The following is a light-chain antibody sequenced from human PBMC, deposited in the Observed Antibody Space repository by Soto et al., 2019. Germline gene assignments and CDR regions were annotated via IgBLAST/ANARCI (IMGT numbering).Light chain of an antibody. Sequence: DIQMTQSPSTLSASVGDRVTITCRASQIISTRLAWFQQKPGKAPKLLIYDASSLEGGIPSRFSGSGSGPDFTLTISSLQPEDFATYYCQQSYSSPPTFGQGTKVDIK. CDR1: QIISTR. CDR3: QQSYSSPPT. V-gene: IGKV1-5*01. J-gene: IGKJ1*01. CDR2: DAS.